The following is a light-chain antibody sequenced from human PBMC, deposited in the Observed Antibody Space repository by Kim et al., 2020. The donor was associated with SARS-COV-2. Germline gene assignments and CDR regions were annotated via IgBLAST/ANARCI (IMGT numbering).Light chain of an antibody. CDR3: QQPSNWPLT. Sequence: PGARSPHSARSSRGVRAPVAGYQQRPGEAPRLLIYDASNRATGIPARFSGSVSGTDFSLSISSVEPEDFAVYFCQQPSNWPLTFGGGTKLEI. J-gene: IGKJ4*01. CDR2: DAS. V-gene: IGKV3-11*01. CDR1: RGVRAP.